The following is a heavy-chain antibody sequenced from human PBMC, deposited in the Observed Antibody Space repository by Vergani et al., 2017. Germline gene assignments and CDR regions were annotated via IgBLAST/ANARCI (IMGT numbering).Heavy chain of an antibody. D-gene: IGHD2-8*02. V-gene: IGHV3-66*02. J-gene: IGHJ4*02. CDR2: IYNAGAT. Sequence: EEKREQAGGKWGKPGGSLRLSCSASEFPVSSYFMSGVRQAPGKGLEWVSIIYNAGATFYADSVKGRFTISRDTSKKTLYLEMKMLTIEDTALYYCSIDPSGYCTGDTCRGYWGQGTLVTVSS. CDR3: SIDPSGYCTGDTCRGY. CDR1: EFPVSSYF.